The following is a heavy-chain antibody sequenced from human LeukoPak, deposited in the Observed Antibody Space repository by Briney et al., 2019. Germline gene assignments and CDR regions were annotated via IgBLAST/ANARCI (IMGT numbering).Heavy chain of an antibody. CDR3: AKPPYYYDSSGSFLYYYYYYMDV. Sequence: PGGSLRLSCAASGFTFDDYGMSWVRQAPGKGLEWVSGINWNGGSTGYADSVKGRFTISRDNAKNSLYLQMNSLRAEDTAVYYCAKPPYYYDSSGSFLYYYYYYMDVWGKGTTVTVSS. CDR2: INWNGGST. V-gene: IGHV3-20*04. CDR1: GFTFDDYG. J-gene: IGHJ6*03. D-gene: IGHD3-22*01.